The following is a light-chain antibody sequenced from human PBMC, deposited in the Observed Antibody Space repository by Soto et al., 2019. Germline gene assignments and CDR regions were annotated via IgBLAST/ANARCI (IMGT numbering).Light chain of an antibody. CDR1: SSDVGGYNY. Sequence: QSALTQPRSVSGSPGQSVTISCTGTSSDVGGYNYVSWYQQHPGKAPKLMIYDVSKRPSGVPDRFSGSKSGNTASLTISGLLAEDEADYHCCSYAGTSWVFGGGTKLTVL. CDR2: DVS. CDR3: CSYAGTSWV. V-gene: IGLV2-11*01. J-gene: IGLJ3*02.